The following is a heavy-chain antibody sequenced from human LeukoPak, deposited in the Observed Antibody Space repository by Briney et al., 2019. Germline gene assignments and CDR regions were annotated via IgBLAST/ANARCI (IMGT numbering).Heavy chain of an antibody. CDR2: IYTSGST. J-gene: IGHJ4*02. Sequence: SETLSLTCAVSGGSISSYYWSWIRRPAGKGLEWIGRIYTSGSTNYSPSLKSRVTMSVDTSKNQFSLKLSSVTAADTAVYYCARDRSIAAAVPYFDYWGQGTLVTVSS. CDR3: ARDRSIAAAVPYFDY. CDR1: GGSISSYY. V-gene: IGHV4-4*07. D-gene: IGHD6-13*01.